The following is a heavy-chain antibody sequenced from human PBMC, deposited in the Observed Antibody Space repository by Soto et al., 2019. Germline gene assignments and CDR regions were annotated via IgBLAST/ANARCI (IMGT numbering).Heavy chain of an antibody. D-gene: IGHD3-10*01. CDR1: GYTFTSHG. CDR3: ARTHSQPDYPEGFDF. V-gene: IGHV1-18*04. Sequence: GASVKVSCKTSGYTFTSHGISGVRWAPGRGLEWMGWISAYNGDTKYAQRVQDRVSMTTDTSTATAYIELRSLRFDDTAIYFCARTHSQPDYPEGFDFFGQGTPVAVCS. J-gene: IGHJ4*02. CDR2: ISAYNGDT.